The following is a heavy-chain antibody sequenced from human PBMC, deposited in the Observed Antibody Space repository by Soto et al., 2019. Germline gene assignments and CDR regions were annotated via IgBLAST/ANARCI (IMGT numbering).Heavy chain of an antibody. V-gene: IGHV3-23*01. Sequence: PEGSLRLSCAASGFAFSDYAMTWVRQAPGKGLEWVSTISTSDGDTYYADSVKGRFTISRDNSRNTLYLQMNSLRAEDTAVYYCASGSGNYPKYNWFDPWGQGTLVTVSS. CDR1: GFAFSDYA. D-gene: IGHD3-10*01. J-gene: IGHJ5*02. CDR3: ASGSGNYPKYNWFDP. CDR2: ISTSDGDT.